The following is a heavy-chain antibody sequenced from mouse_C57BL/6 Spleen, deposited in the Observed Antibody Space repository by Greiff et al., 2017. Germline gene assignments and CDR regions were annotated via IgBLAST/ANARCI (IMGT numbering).Heavy chain of an antibody. V-gene: IGHV1-15*01. CDR2: IDPETGGT. D-gene: IGHD1-1*01. J-gene: IGHJ4*01. CDR3: TRHLYGYAMDY. Sequence: QVQLQQSGAELVRPGASVTLSCKASGYTFTDYEMHWVKQTPVHGLEWIGAIDPETGGTAYNQKFKGKAILTADKSSSTAYMELRSLTSEDSAVYYCTRHLYGYAMDYWGQGTSVTVSS. CDR1: GYTFTDYE.